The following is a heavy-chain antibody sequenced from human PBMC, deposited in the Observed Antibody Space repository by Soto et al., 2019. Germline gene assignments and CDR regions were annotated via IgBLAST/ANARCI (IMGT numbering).Heavy chain of an antibody. V-gene: IGHV2-26*01. CDR1: GFSLSNARMG. Sequence: GSGPTLVNPTETLTLTCTVSGFSLSNARMGVSWIRQPPGKALEWLAHIFSNDEKSYSTSLKSRLTISKDTSKSQVVLTMTNMDPVDTATYYCARILAARLNRHNWFDPWGQGTLVTVSS. CDR2: IFSNDEK. CDR3: ARILAARLNRHNWFDP. J-gene: IGHJ5*02. D-gene: IGHD6-6*01.